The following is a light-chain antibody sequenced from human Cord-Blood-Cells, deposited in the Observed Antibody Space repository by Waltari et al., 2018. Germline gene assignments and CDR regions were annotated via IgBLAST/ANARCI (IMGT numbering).Light chain of an antibody. V-gene: IGLV4-60*03. CDR1: SGHSSYI. Sequence: QPVLTQSSSASASLGSSVKLTCTLSSGHSSYIIAWHQQQPGKAPRYLMKLEGSGSYNKGSEVPDRCSGSSSGADRYLTISNRQSEDEADYYCGTWDSNTRVFGGGTKLTVL. J-gene: IGLJ3*02. CDR3: GTWDSNTRV. CDR2: LEGSGSY.